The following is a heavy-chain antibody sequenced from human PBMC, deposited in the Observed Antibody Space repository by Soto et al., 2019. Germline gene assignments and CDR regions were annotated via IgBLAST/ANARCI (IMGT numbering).Heavy chain of an antibody. CDR2: LHIGWST. Sequence: SEPLSLTCDVSRYSINNNNWGRGVRHPPGVGLAWVGELHIGWSTNSNPSLESRVTSSVDISKNQFFLKLSSVTAADTAVYYCTKNSAYALDYWGQGTQGTVSA. J-gene: IGHJ4*02. V-gene: IGHV4-4*02. D-gene: IGHD5-12*01. CDR1: RYSINNNNW. CDR3: TKNSAYALDY.